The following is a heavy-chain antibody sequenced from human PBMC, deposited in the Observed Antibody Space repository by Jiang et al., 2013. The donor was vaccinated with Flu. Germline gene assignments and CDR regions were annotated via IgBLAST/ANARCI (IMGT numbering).Heavy chain of an antibody. V-gene: IGHV5-51*01. D-gene: IGHD3-3*01. J-gene: IGHJ4*02. Sequence: GAEVKKPGESLKISCKGSGYTFTSYWIGWVRQMPGKGLEWMGIIYPGDSDTRYSPSFQGQVAISADKSFSTAYLQWSSLKASDTGIYYCARPDYDLWSGLGAYYFDYWGQGTLVTVSS. CDR3: ARPDYDLWSGLGAYYFDY. CDR2: IYPGDSDT. CDR1: GYTFTSYW.